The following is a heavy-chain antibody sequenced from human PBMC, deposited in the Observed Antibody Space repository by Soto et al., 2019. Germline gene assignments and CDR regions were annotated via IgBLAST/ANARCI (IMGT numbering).Heavy chain of an antibody. CDR2: IKPDGSEK. D-gene: IGHD3-3*01. CDR3: ARPHSNYDLWSPHPMDV. Sequence: EVQLVESGGGLVQPGGSLRLSCAASGFTLSNYWMSWVRQALGKGLEWVANIKPDGSEKSYVDSVKGRFTISTDNAKNALYLQMNSLRAEDTAIYFWARPHSNYDLWSPHPMDVWGQGTTVTVSS. J-gene: IGHJ6*02. V-gene: IGHV3-7*01. CDR1: GFTLSNYW.